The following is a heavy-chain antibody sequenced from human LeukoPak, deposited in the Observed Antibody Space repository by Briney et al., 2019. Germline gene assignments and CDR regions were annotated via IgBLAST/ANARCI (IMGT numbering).Heavy chain of an antibody. CDR2: IYYSGST. CDR3: ARGLRGVSIGYYYYYMDV. J-gene: IGHJ6*03. D-gene: IGHD3-10*01. Sequence: SETLSLTCTVSGGSISSSSYYWGWIRQPPGKGLEWIASIYYSGSTYYNPSLKSRVTILVDTSKTQFSVKLRSVSAADKAVYYCARGLRGVSIGYYYYYMDVWGKGSTVTVSS. CDR1: GGSISSSSYY. V-gene: IGHV4-39*07.